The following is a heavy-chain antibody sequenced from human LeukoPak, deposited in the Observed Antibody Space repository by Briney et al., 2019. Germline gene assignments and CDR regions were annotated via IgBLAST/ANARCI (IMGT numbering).Heavy chain of an antibody. CDR1: GFTFSNAW. D-gene: IGHD1-26*01. V-gene: IGHV3-15*01. Sequence: PGGSLRLSCTASGFTFSNAWVHWVRQAPGKGLEWVGRIKRKTDGGTTDHAAPVKGRFTISRDDSKNTLYLQMNSLKTEDTAVYYCTTRNLVGPTIYDYWGQGTLVTVSS. J-gene: IGHJ4*02. CDR2: IKRKTDGGTT. CDR3: TTRNLVGPTIYDY.